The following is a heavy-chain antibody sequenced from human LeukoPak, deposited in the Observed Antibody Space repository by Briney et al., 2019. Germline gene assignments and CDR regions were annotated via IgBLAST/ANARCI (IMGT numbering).Heavy chain of an antibody. J-gene: IGHJ3*02. D-gene: IGHD2-21*01. CDR2: IIPIFGTA. CDR1: GGTFSSYA. CDR3: ARDLQLAYCGGDCPSAFDI. Sequence: SVKVSCKASGGTFSSYAISWVRQAPGQGLEWMGRIIPIFGTANYAQKFQGRVTITADESTSTAYMELSSLRSEDTAVYYCARDLQLAYCGGDCPSAFDIWGQGTMVTVSS. V-gene: IGHV1-69*13.